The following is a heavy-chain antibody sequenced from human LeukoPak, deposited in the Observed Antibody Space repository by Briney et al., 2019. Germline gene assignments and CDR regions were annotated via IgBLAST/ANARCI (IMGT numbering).Heavy chain of an antibody. CDR1: GFILSSYD. Sequence: GGSLRLSCAASGFILSSYDMNWVRQAPGKGLEWVSYISSSSGTMYYADPVRGRFTISRDNAKNSLYLQMNSLRAEDTALYYCARRFDYWGQGTLVTVSS. V-gene: IGHV3-48*01. CDR2: ISSSSGTM. CDR3: ARRFDY. J-gene: IGHJ4*02.